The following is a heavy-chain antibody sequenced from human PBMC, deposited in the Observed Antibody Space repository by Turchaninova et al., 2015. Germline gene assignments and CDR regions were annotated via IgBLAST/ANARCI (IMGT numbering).Heavy chain of an antibody. CDR1: CYSISRGYY. CDR3: ARERDDSSTPDN. D-gene: IGHD3-22*01. CDR2: IYHSGST. J-gene: IGHJ4*02. Sequence: QVQLQESGPGLVKPSAPLSLTCAVLCYSISRGYYWGWIRQSPGKGLEWIGSIYHSGSTYYNPSLKSRVTISVDTSKSQFSLKLSSVTAADTAVYYCARERDDSSTPDNWGQGTLVTVSS. V-gene: IGHV4-38-2*02.